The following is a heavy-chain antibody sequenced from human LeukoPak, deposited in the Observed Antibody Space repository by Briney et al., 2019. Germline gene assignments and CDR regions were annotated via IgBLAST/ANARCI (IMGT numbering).Heavy chain of an antibody. V-gene: IGHV5-51*01. J-gene: IGHJ5*02. Sequence: GESLKISCKGSGYSFTSYWIGWVRQMPGKGLEWMGIIYPGDSDTRYSPSFQGQVTISADKSISTAYLQWSSLKASDTAMYYCAGAGGREYQVVNGGGNWFDPWGQGTLVTVSS. D-gene: IGHD2-2*01. CDR1: GYSFTSYW. CDR2: IYPGDSDT. CDR3: AGAGGREYQVVNGGGNWFDP.